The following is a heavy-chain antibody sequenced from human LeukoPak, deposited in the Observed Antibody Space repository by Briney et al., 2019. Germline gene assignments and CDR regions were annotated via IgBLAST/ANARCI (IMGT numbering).Heavy chain of an antibody. V-gene: IGHV1-18*01. D-gene: IGHD3-3*01. CDR3: ARERRYDFWSGYFYFDY. Sequence: GASVKVSCKASGYTFTSYGISWVRQAPGQGLEWMGWISAYNGNTNYAQKLQGRVPMTTDTSTSTAYMELRSLRSDDTAVYYCARERRYDFWSGYFYFDYWGQGTLVTVSS. J-gene: IGHJ4*02. CDR1: GYTFTSYG. CDR2: ISAYNGNT.